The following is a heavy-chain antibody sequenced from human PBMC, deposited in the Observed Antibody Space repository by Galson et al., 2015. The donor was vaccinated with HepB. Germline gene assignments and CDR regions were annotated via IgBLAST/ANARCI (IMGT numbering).Heavy chain of an antibody. J-gene: IGHJ6*03. CDR2: IIPILGIA. V-gene: IGHV1-69*04. D-gene: IGHD2-2*01. CDR3: ARTDTYYYYMDG. Sequence: SVKVSCKASGGTFSSYAISWVRQAPGQGLEWMGRIIPILGIANYAQKFQGRVTMTRNTSISTAYMELSSLRSEDTAVYYCARTDTYYYYMDGWGKGTTVTVSS. CDR1: GGTFSSYA.